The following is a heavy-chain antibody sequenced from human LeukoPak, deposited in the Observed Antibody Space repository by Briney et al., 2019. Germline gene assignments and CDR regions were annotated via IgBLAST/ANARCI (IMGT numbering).Heavy chain of an antibody. CDR2: ISGSGGNT. V-gene: IGHV3-23*01. D-gene: IGHD3-22*01. CDR3: ARSSGYNYDY. J-gene: IGHJ4*02. CDR1: GFTFSSYG. Sequence: GGTLRLSCAASGFTFSSYGMSWVRQAPGKGLEWVAGISGSGGNTYYADSVKGRFTISRDNSKNMLYLQMNSLRAEDTAVYYCARSSGYNYDYWGQGTLVTVSS.